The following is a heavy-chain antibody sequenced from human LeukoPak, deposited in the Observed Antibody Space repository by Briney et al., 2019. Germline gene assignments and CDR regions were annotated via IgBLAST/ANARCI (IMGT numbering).Heavy chain of an antibody. Sequence: GPVKVSCKASGYTFTSYGISWVRQAPGQGLEWMGWISAYNGNTNYAQKLQGRVTMTTDTSTSTAYMELRSLRSDDTAVYYCTRDLPYSSSWESIDYWGQGTLVTVSS. CDR1: GYTFTSYG. D-gene: IGHD6-13*01. V-gene: IGHV1-18*01. CDR2: ISAYNGNT. J-gene: IGHJ4*02. CDR3: TRDLPYSSSWESIDY.